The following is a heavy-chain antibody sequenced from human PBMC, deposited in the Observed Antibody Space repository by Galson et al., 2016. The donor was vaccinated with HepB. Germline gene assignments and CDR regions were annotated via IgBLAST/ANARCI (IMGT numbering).Heavy chain of an antibody. D-gene: IGHD5-24*01. CDR3: TRDLADGYGLDV. J-gene: IGHJ6*02. CDR2: IYHIVST. Sequence: ETLSLTCDVSGDSISSSHWCGWLRQPPGKGLEWIGEIYHIVSTNYNPSLKSRRTLSVDKSKNHLSLNLSSVTAADTAVYYCTRDLADGYGLDVWGQGATVIVSS. V-gene: IGHV4-4*02. CDR1: GDSISSSHW.